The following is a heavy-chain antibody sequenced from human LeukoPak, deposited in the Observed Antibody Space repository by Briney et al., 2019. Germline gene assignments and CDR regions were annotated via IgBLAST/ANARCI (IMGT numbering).Heavy chain of an antibody. CDR1: GGSFSGYY. CDR3: AREGSSSWDDY. D-gene: IGHD6-13*01. Sequence: PSETLSLTCAVYGGSFSGYYWSWIRQPPGKGLEWIGEINHNGSTNYNPSLKSRVTIPVDTSKNQFSLKLSSVTAADTAVYYCAREGSSSWDDYWGQGTLVTVSS. V-gene: IGHV4-34*01. CDR2: INHNGST. J-gene: IGHJ4*02.